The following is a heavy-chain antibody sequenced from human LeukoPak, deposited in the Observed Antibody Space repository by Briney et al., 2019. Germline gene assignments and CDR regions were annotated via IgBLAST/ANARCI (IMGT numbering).Heavy chain of an antibody. D-gene: IGHD6-6*01. CDR1: GYSFTSYW. CDR3: ARRPIAARPDRGYYYYGMDV. J-gene: IGHJ6*02. CDR2: IYPGESDT. V-gene: IGHV5-51*01. Sequence: GESLKISCKGSGYSFTSYWIGWVRQMPGKGLEWIGIIYPGESDTRYSPSFQGQVTISADKSISTAYLQWSSLKASDTAMYYCARRPIAARPDRGYYYYGMDVWGQGTTVTVSS.